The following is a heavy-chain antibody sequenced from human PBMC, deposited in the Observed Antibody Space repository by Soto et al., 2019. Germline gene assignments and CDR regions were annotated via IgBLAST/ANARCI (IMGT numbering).Heavy chain of an antibody. V-gene: IGHV3-33*01. Sequence: QVQLMESGGGVVQPGRSLRLSCAASGFTFNTYGSHWVRQAPGKGLEWVAVIWYAGSNKYYADSVKGRFTISRDNSKNTLYLQMNSLRAEDTAVYYCARGTVHFDYWGQGTLVTVSS. CDR1: GFTFNTYG. CDR2: IWYAGSNK. CDR3: ARGTVHFDY. D-gene: IGHD4-17*01. J-gene: IGHJ4*02.